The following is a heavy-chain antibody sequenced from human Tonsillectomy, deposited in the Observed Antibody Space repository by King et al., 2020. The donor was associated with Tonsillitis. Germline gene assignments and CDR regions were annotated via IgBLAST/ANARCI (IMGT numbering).Heavy chain of an antibody. CDR1: GFTFSRYA. Sequence: VQLVESGGGVVQSGRSLRLSCAASGFTFSRYAMHWVRQAPDKGLEWVALLSYDGSTEYYTDSVKGRFTISRDNSKNTLYLQMNSLRVDDTAVYYCARDQFGTTIGCYFDYWGQGALVTVSS. V-gene: IGHV3-30-3*01. D-gene: IGHD1-7*01. CDR2: LSYDGSTE. CDR3: ARDQFGTTIGCYFDY. J-gene: IGHJ4*02.